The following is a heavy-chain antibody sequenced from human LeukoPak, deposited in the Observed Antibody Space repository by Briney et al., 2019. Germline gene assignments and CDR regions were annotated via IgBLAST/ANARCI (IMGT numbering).Heavy chain of an antibody. D-gene: IGHD6-13*01. J-gene: IGHJ3*02. Sequence: PGGSLRLSCAASGFTFSSYSMNWVRQAPGKGLEWVSSISSSSSYIYYADSVKGRFTISRDNAKNSLYLQMNSLRAEDTAVYYCARAHKANQQLDAFDIWGQGTMVTVSS. CDR3: ARAHKANQQLDAFDI. V-gene: IGHV3-21*01. CDR1: GFTFSSYS. CDR2: ISSSSSYI.